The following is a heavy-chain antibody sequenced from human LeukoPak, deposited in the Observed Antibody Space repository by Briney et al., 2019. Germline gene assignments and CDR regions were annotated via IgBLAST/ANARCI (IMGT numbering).Heavy chain of an antibody. Sequence: SETLSLTCTVSGGSISSYYWSWIRQPPGKGLEWIGYIYYSGSTNYNPPLKSRVTISVDTSKNQFSLKLSSVTAADTAVYYCARDLSTTTVTMFDYWGQGTLVTVSS. CDR3: ARDLSTTTVTMFDY. CDR2: IYYSGST. J-gene: IGHJ4*02. V-gene: IGHV4-59*01. CDR1: GGSISSYY. D-gene: IGHD4-17*01.